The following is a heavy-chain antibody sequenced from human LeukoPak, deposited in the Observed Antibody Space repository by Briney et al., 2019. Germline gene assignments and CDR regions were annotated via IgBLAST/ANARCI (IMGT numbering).Heavy chain of an antibody. Sequence: GGSLRLSCAAAGLTFSSHAMSWVRQAPGKGLEWVSVSSGSGGSTYYADSVKGRFTISRDNSKNTLYLYMNSLRVEDTAVYYCAKGRGIVATIAPYYDNRGQGTLVTVSS. V-gene: IGHV3-23*01. CDR3: AKGRGIVATIAPYYDN. D-gene: IGHD5-12*01. CDR1: GLTFSSHA. CDR2: SSGSGGST. J-gene: IGHJ4*02.